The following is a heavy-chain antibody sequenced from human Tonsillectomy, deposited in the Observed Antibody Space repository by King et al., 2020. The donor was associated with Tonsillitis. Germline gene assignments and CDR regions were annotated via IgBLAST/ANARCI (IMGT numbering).Heavy chain of an antibody. CDR3: ARVSAARLYWYFDL. Sequence: VQLQESGPGLVKPSETLSLTCTVSDDSIRSYYWSWIRQPAGKGLEWIGRIYMSRSTKYNPSLKSRVTMSIDTSKNHFPLKLSSVTAADTAVYYRARVSAARLYWYFDLWGRGTLVTVSS. CDR1: DDSIRSYY. CDR2: IYMSRST. D-gene: IGHD6-6*01. V-gene: IGHV4-4*07. J-gene: IGHJ2*01.